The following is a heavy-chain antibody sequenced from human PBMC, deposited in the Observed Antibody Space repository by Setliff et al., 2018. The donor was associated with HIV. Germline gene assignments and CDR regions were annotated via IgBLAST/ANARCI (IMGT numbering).Heavy chain of an antibody. CDR2: IYYSGST. V-gene: IGHV4-59*02. J-gene: IGHJ4*02. CDR3: ARLGDYDSSGYSWFDY. CDR1: SGSVNNYW. D-gene: IGHD3-22*01. Sequence: SESLSLTCNVSSGSVNNYWWTWIRQPPGKGLEWIGYIYYSGSTYYNPSLKSRVTISVDTSKNQFSLMLSSVTAADTAVYYCARLGDYDSSGYSWFDYWGQGTLVTVSS.